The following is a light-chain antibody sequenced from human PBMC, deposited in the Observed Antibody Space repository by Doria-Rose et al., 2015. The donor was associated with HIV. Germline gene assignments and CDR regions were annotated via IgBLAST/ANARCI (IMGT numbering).Light chain of an antibody. V-gene: IGLV2-11*01. CDR2: EVS. J-gene: IGLJ1*01. Sequence: LIQPRSVSGSPGQSVTVSCTGTSSDVGTYNFLSWYQHHPGKAPKLIIYEVSKRPSGVPDRFSGSKSGNTASLTISGLQAEDEADYYCCSYAGTYIPFVFGTGSKVTVL. CDR3: CSYAGTYIPFV. CDR1: SSDVGTYNF.